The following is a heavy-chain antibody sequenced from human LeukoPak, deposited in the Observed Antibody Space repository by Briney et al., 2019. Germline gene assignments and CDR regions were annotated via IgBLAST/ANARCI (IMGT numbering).Heavy chain of an antibody. CDR2: LYYSGST. CDR1: GGSISSSSAY. Sequence: PSETLSLTCTVSGGSISSSSAYWGWIRQPPGKGLEWIGSLYYSGSTYYNPSLKRRVTISVDTSKNQFSLKLSSVTVADTAVYYCATGPTAMGLLVYWGQGTQVTVSS. J-gene: IGHJ4*02. CDR3: ATGPTAMGLLVY. V-gene: IGHV4-39*07. D-gene: IGHD5-18*01.